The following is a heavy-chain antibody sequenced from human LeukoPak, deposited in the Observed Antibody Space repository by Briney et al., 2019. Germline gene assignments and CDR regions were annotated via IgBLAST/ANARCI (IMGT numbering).Heavy chain of an antibody. CDR1: GGSISSITYY. Sequence: SETLSLTCTVSGGSISSITYYWGWIRQPPGKGLEWVGHMYYRGNTFYSPSLKSRVTISVDTSKNQFSLKLRSVTAADTAVYYCAGSRIQLWSDNYFDYWGQGTLVTVSS. CDR2: MYYRGNT. J-gene: IGHJ4*02. V-gene: IGHV4-39*07. D-gene: IGHD5-18*01. CDR3: AGSRIQLWSDNYFDY.